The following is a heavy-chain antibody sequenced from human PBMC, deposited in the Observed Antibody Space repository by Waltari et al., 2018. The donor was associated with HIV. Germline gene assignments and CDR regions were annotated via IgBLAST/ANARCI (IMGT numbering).Heavy chain of an antibody. J-gene: IGHJ4*02. CDR3: ARGVAGIFDY. D-gene: IGHD6-19*01. V-gene: IGHV4-30-4*08. Sequence: QVQLQESGPGLVKPSQTLSPTCTVSGDSISSGEYYWSWIRQPPGKGLEWIGYIYYNGNTYYSPSLRSRITMSMEWSTNQFSLKVNSITAADTALYYCARGVAGIFDYWGQGTLVTVSS. CDR1: GDSISSGEYY. CDR2: IYYNGNT.